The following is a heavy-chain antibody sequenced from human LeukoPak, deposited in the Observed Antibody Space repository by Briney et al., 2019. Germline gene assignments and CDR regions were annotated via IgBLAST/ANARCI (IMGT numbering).Heavy chain of an antibody. CDR3: ARPTNSSGLLDY. D-gene: IGHD6-19*01. CDR1: GFTLRSYS. J-gene: IGHJ4*02. Sequence: GGSLRLSCAASGFTLRSYSMNWVRQSPGKGLEWISYISSTSDTRYYADSVKGRFTISRDNAKNSLYLQMNSLRDEDTAVYYCARPTNSSGLLDYWAQGTLVTVSS. V-gene: IGHV3-48*02. CDR2: ISSTSDTR.